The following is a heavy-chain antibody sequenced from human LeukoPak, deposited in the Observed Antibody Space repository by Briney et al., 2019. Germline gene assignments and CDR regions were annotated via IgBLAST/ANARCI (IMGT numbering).Heavy chain of an antibody. CDR1: GYTFTSYD. J-gene: IGHJ4*02. CDR3: ARDQYYDSSGYYKSFDY. Sequence: GASVKVSCXASGYTFTSYDINWVRQATGQGLEWMGWMNPNSGNTGYAQKFQGRVTITRNTSISTAYMELSSLRSEDTAVYYCARDQYYDSSGYYKSFDYWGQGTLVTVSS. CDR2: MNPNSGNT. V-gene: IGHV1-8*03. D-gene: IGHD3-22*01.